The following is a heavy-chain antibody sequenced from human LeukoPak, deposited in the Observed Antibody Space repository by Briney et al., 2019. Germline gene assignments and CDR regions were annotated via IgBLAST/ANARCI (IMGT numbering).Heavy chain of an antibody. J-gene: IGHJ5*02. CDR3: ARATYGDFDP. CDR2: IYYSGST. Sequence: SETLSLTCAVYGGSFSGYYWSWIRQHPGKGLEWIGYIYYSGSTYYNPSLKSRVTISVDTSKNQFSLKLSSVTAADTAVYYCARATYGDFDPWGQGTLVTVSS. V-gene: IGHV4-31*11. D-gene: IGHD4-17*01. CDR1: GGSFSGYY.